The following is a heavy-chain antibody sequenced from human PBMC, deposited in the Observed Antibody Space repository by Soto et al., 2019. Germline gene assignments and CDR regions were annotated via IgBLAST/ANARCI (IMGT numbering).Heavy chain of an antibody. CDR3: ARVKQLVPWYFDL. J-gene: IGHJ2*01. Sequence: QLQLQESGSGLVKPSQTLSLTCAVSGVSVSSGGFPWSWIRQPPGKGLEWIGYIYHGETTYYNPSLKSRVTMSIDKFKNQFSLRLTSMTAADTAVYYCARVKQLVPWYFDLWGRGTVVSVSS. CDR1: GVSVSSGGFP. D-gene: IGHD6-6*01. V-gene: IGHV4-30-2*01. CDR2: IYHGETT.